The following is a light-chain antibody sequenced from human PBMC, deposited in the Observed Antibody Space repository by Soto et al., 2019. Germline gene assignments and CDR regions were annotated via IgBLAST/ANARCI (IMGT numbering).Light chain of an antibody. CDR1: QSVRSS. Sequence: EIVLTQSPGTLSLSPGERATLSCRASQSVRSSLAWYQQKPGQAPRLLIYDASNRATGIPARFSGSGSGTDFTLTISSLEPEDFAVYYCQQRVSWPRAFGQGTKLEIK. V-gene: IGKV3-11*01. J-gene: IGKJ2*01. CDR3: QQRVSWPRA. CDR2: DAS.